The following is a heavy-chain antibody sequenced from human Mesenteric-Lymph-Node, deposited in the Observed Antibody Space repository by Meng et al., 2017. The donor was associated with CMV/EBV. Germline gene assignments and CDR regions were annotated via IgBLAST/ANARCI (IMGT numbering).Heavy chain of an antibody. J-gene: IGHJ4*02. V-gene: IGHV4-59*11. CDR1: GGSISRHY. CDR3: ARYSPPLYYYDSSGSQGVDY. Sequence: SETLSLTCTVSGGSISRHYWSWIRQPPGKGLEWIGYIYYSGSTHYNPSLKSRVTISVDTSKNQFSLKLSSVTAADTAVYYCARYSPPLYYYDSSGSQGVDYWGQGTLVIVSS. CDR2: IYYSGST. D-gene: IGHD3-22*01.